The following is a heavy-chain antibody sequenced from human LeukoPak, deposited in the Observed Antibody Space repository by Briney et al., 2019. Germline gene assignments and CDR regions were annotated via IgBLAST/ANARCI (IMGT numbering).Heavy chain of an antibody. CDR3: AREGYCSSTSCYGGFMDV. V-gene: IGHV4-59*12. CDR1: GGSISSYY. D-gene: IGHD2-2*01. Sequence: SETLSLTCTVSGGSISSYYWSWIRQPPGKGLEWIGYIYYSGSTNYNPSLKSRVTMSVDTSKNQFSLKLSSVTAADTAVYYCAREGYCSSTSCYGGFMDVWGKGTTVTVSS. CDR2: IYYSGST. J-gene: IGHJ6*03.